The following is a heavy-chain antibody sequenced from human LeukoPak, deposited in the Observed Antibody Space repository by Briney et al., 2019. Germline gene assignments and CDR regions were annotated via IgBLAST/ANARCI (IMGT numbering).Heavy chain of an antibody. D-gene: IGHD2-2*01. CDR2: MNEYGSEK. J-gene: IGHJ4*02. Sequence: GGSLRLSCAASGFTFSNYWINWVRQAPGKGLEWVANMNEYGSEKYYVDSVRGRFTISRDNAENSLFLHMNSLRVEDTAVYRCARVLYGSRVNVIDSWGPGTLVTISS. CDR1: GFTFSNYW. CDR3: ARVLYGSRVNVIDS. V-gene: IGHV3-7*04.